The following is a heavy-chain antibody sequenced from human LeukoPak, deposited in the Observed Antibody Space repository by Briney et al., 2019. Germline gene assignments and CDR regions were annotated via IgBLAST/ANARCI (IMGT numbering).Heavy chain of an antibody. V-gene: IGHV3-23*01. Sequence: GGTLRLSCAASGFTFSSYGMSWVRQAPGKGLEWVSAISGSGGSTYYADSVKGRFTISRDNSKNTLYLQMNSLRAEDTAVYYCAKDLWELLPFDYWGQGTLVTVSS. D-gene: IGHD1-26*01. CDR3: AKDLWELLPFDY. CDR1: GFTFSSYG. CDR2: ISGSGGST. J-gene: IGHJ4*02.